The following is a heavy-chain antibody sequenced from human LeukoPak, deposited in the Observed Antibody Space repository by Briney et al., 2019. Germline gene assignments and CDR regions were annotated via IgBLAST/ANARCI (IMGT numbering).Heavy chain of an antibody. CDR1: GFTFSSYS. Sequence: GGSLRLSCAASGFTFSSYSMNWVRQAPGKGLEWVSSISSSSSDIYYADSVKGRFTISRDNAKNSLYLQMNSLRAEDTAVYYCAGDPPAYYYDSSGYRTFDYWGQGTLVTVSS. V-gene: IGHV3-21*01. J-gene: IGHJ4*02. CDR2: ISSSSSDI. CDR3: AGDPPAYYYDSSGYRTFDY. D-gene: IGHD3-22*01.